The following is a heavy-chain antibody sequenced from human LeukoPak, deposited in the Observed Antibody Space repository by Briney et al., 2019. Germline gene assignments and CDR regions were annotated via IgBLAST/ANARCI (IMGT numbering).Heavy chain of an antibody. D-gene: IGHD6-13*01. J-gene: IGHJ4*02. Sequence: PGRSLRLSCAASGFTFSSYAMHWVRQAPGKGLEWVAVISYDGSNKYYPDSVRGRFTISRDNSKDTLYLQMNSLRAEDTAVYYCAKAGVAAADDYFDYWGQGTLVTVSS. CDR1: GFTFSSYA. CDR3: AKAGVAAADDYFDY. CDR2: ISYDGSNK. V-gene: IGHV3-30-3*01.